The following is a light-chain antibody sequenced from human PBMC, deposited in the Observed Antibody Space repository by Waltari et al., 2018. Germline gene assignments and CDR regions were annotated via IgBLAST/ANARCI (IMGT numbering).Light chain of an antibody. V-gene: IGLV1-47*02. Sequence: QSVLTQSPSASGTPGQRVTISCSGSDSKIGSNFVYCYQQFPGTAPKLLIYSDYQRPSGVPDRFSGSKSGTSASLAISGLRSEDEADYFCAAWDDNLSGSVVFGGGTKVTVL. CDR3: AAWDDNLSGSVV. CDR2: SDY. CDR1: DSKIGSNF. J-gene: IGLJ2*01.